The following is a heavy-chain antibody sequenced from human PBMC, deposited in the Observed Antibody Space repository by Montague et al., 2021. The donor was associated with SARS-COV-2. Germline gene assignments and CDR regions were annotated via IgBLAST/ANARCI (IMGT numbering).Heavy chain of an antibody. Sequence: SAKLSCKASGYLFSNYGITLLRQAPAQGLDWLGWISAYNGDIDYSPMLQGRATFTTDTSTTTAYTELRSFRFYDTAVYFYARGSSRLRYGDGWGQGTLVAVSS. CDR3: ARGSSRLRYGDG. J-gene: IGHJ4*02. CDR2: ISAYNGDI. D-gene: IGHD2-21*02. CDR1: GYLFSNYG. V-gene: IGHV1-18*01.